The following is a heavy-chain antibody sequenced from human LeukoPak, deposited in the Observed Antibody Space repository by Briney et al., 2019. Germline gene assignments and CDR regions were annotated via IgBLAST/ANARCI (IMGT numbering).Heavy chain of an antibody. CDR3: ARKVRWLQLLDY. J-gene: IGHJ4*02. Sequence: SEALSLTCAVYGGSFSGYYWSWIRQPPGKGLEWIGEINHSGSTNYNPSLKNRVTISVDTSKNQFSLKLSSVTAADTAVYYCARKVRWLQLLDYWGQGTLVTVSS. D-gene: IGHD5-24*01. V-gene: IGHV4-34*01. CDR2: INHSGST. CDR1: GGSFSGYY.